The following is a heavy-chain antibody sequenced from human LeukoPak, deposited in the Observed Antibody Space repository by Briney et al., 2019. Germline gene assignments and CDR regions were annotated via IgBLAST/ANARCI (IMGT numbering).Heavy chain of an antibody. CDR3: ARAGASTMTTVVIILDY. CDR1: GGSFSGYY. V-gene: IGHV4-34*01. CDR2: INHSGST. D-gene: IGHD4-17*01. J-gene: IGHJ4*02. Sequence: PSETLSLTCAVYGGSFSGYYWSWIRQPPGKGLEWIGEINHSGSTNYNPSLKSRVTISVDTSKNQFSLKLSSVTAADTAVYYCARAGASTMTTVVIILDYWGQGTLVTVSS.